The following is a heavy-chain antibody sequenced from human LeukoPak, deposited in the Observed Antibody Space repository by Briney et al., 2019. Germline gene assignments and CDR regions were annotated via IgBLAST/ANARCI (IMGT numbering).Heavy chain of an antibody. Sequence: SETLSLTCSVSGASISSRDHYWAWIRQPPGKGLEWIGSVYFSGSTYYKASLKSRLTISVDTSKNQFSLTLKSVTAADTSVYYCARGVEMWSYFDSWGQGTPVTLS. V-gene: IGHV4-39*01. CDR1: GASISSRDHY. J-gene: IGHJ4*02. D-gene: IGHD2-21*01. CDR3: ARGVEMWSYFDS. CDR2: VYFSGST.